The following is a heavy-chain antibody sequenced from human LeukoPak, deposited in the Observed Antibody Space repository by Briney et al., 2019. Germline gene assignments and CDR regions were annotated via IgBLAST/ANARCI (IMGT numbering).Heavy chain of an antibody. V-gene: IGHV4-4*07. J-gene: IGHJ5*02. D-gene: IGHD3-3*01. Sequence: PSETLSLTCTVSGGSISSYYWSWIRQPAGKGLEWIGRIYTSGSTNYNPSLKSRVTMSVDTSKNQFFLKLSSVTAADTAVYYCARHQGDYYDFWSGYLNWFDPWGQGTLVTVSS. CDR2: IYTSGST. CDR1: GGSISSYY. CDR3: ARHQGDYYDFWSGYLNWFDP.